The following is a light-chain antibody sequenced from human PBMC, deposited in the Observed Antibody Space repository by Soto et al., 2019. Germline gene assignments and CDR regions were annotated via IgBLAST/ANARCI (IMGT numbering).Light chain of an antibody. CDR3: AAWDDSLIDYV. Sequence: QSVLTQPPSASATPGQRVTISCSGSTSNIGRNTVNWYQQLPGTAPKLLSYSNNQRPSGVPDRFSGSKSGTSASLAISGLQSEYEADYYCAAWDDSLIDYVFGPGTKFTVL. CDR2: SNN. CDR1: TSNIGRNT. J-gene: IGLJ1*01. V-gene: IGLV1-44*01.